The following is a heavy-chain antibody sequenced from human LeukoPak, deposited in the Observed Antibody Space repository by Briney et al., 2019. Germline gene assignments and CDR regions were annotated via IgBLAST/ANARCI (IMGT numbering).Heavy chain of an antibody. Sequence: PGGSLRLSCAASGFTFSSYAMSWVRQAPGRGLEWVSGLRSSGVNPDYADTVKGRFTISRDNSKNTLYLQMNNLRGEDTAIYYCAKDQPELGTMGYYWGQGTLVTVSS. CDR2: LRSSGVNP. J-gene: IGHJ4*02. CDR1: GFTFSSYA. CDR3: AKDQPELGTMGYY. V-gene: IGHV3-23*01. D-gene: IGHD5-24*01.